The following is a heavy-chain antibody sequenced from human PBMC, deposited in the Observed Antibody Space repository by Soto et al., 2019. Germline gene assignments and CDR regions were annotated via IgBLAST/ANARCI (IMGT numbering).Heavy chain of an antibody. Sequence: PSETLSLTCTVSGGSISSSSYYWGWIRQPPGKGLEWIGSIYYSGSTYYNPSLKSRVTISVDTSKNQFSLKLSSVTAADTAVYYCARRALLWFGEVEGQLDYWGQGTLVTFSS. D-gene: IGHD3-10*01. CDR1: GGSISSSSYY. CDR2: IYYSGST. V-gene: IGHV4-39*01. J-gene: IGHJ4*02. CDR3: ARRALLWFGEVEGQLDY.